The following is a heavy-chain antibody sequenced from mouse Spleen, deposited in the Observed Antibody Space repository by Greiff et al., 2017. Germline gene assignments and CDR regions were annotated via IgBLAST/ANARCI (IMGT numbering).Heavy chain of an antibody. J-gene: IGHJ2*01. V-gene: IGHV5-9-3*01. CDR1: GFTFSSYA. CDR3: ARHGNYLYYFDY. D-gene: IGHD2-1*01. Sequence: EVQLVESGGGLVKLGGSLKLSCAASGFTFSSYAMSWVRQTPEKRLEWVATISSGGGNTYYPDSVKGRFTISRDNAKNTLYLQMSSLKSEDTAMYYCARHGNYLYYFDYWGQGTTLTVSS. CDR2: ISSGGGNT.